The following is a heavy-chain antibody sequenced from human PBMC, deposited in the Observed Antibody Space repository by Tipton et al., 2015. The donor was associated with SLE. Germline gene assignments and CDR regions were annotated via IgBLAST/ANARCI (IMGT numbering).Heavy chain of an antibody. CDR3: ARAGILTGYYPYFDY. D-gene: IGHD3-9*01. J-gene: IGHJ4*02. V-gene: IGHV4-38-2*02. CDR2: VYHSGTT. Sequence: TLSLTCSLSGYSISSGYYWGWIRQPPGRGLEWIGSVYHSGTTYYNPSLKSRVTISADTSKNQFSLKLSSVTAADTAVYYCARAGILTGYYPYFDYWGQGTLVTVSS. CDR1: GYSISSGYY.